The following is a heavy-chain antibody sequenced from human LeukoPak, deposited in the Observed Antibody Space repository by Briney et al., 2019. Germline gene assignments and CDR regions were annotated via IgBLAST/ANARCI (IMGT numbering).Heavy chain of an antibody. J-gene: IGHJ4*02. CDR1: GYTLTELS. CDR3: ATALRFLEWLFN. CDR2: FDPEDGET. V-gene: IGHV1-24*01. D-gene: IGHD3-3*01. Sequence: GASVKVSCKVSGYTLTELSMHWVRQAPGKGLEWMGGFDPEDGETIYAQKFQGRVTMTEDTSTDTAYMGLSSLRSEDTAVYYCATALRFLEWLFNWGQGTLVTVSP.